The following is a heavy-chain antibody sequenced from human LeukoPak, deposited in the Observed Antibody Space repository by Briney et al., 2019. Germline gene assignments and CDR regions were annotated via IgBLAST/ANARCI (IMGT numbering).Heavy chain of an antibody. V-gene: IGHV4-34*01. CDR2: INHSGST. D-gene: IGHD3-22*01. Sequence: PSETLSLTCAVYGGSFSGYYWSWIRQPPGKGLEWIGEINHSGSTNYNPSLKSRVTISVDTSKNQFSLKLSSVTAADTAVYYCARLWGYYDSSGYYTIYYYYGMDVWGQGTTVTVSS. CDR1: GGSFSGYY. CDR3: ARLWGYYDSSGYYTIYYYYGMDV. J-gene: IGHJ6*02.